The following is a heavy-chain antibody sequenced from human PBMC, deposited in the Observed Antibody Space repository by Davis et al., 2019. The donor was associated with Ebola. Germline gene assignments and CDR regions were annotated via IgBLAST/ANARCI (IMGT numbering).Heavy chain of an antibody. J-gene: IGHJ5*02. CDR1: GGSITSSNW. CDR3: AREYCSSITCLNWFDP. Sequence: MPSETLSLTCAVSGGSITSSNWWSWVRQPPGKGLEWIGEIYHIGRTNYSPSLKSRVTISVDKSKNQFSLRLSSVTAADTAVYYCAREYCSSITCLNWFDPWGQGTLVTVSS. CDR2: IYHIGRT. D-gene: IGHD2-2*01. V-gene: IGHV4-4*02.